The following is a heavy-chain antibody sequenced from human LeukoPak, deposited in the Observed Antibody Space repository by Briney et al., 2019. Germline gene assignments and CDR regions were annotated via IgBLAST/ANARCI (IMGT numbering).Heavy chain of an antibody. CDR1: GGSFSGYY. J-gene: IGHJ4*02. V-gene: IGHV4-34*01. CDR2: INHNGST. D-gene: IGHD3-10*01. Sequence: SETLSLTCVVYGGSFSGYYCSWFHQPPGNGLEWLGEINHNGSTNYNPSLKSRVTTSVDTSKNQFSLKVNSVTAADTAMYYCARRGSYYGLGSYLYWGQGTLVTVSS. CDR3: ARRGSYYGLGSYLY.